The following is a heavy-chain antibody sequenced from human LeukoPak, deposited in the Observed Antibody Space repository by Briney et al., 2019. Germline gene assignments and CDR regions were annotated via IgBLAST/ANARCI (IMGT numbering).Heavy chain of an antibody. D-gene: IGHD2-21*02. J-gene: IGHJ4*02. Sequence: ASVKVSCKASGYTFTGYYMHWVRQAPEQGLEWMGIINPSGGSTSYAQKFQGRVTMTRDTSTSTVYMELSSLRSEDTAVYYCARDGWAIVVVTATFPYYFDYWGQGTLVTVSS. CDR3: ARDGWAIVVVTATFPYYFDY. CDR2: INPSGGST. CDR1: GYTFTGYY. V-gene: IGHV1-46*01.